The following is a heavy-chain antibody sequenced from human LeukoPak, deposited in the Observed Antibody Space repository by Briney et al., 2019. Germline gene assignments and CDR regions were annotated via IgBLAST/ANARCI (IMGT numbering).Heavy chain of an antibody. D-gene: IGHD2-2*01. Sequence: GGSLRLSCAASGFTFSSYSMNWVRQAPGKGLEWVSSISSSSSYIYYADSVKGRFTISRDNAKNSLYLQMNSLRAEDTAVYYCAREFLRGPAADFDYWGQGTLVTVSS. CDR3: AREFLRGPAADFDY. J-gene: IGHJ4*02. CDR2: ISSSSSYI. CDR1: GFTFSSYS. V-gene: IGHV3-21*01.